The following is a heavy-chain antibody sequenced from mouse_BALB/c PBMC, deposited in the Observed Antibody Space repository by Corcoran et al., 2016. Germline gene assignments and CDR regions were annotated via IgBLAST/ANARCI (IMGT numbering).Heavy chain of an antibody. Sequence: EVQLQQSVPELVKPGASVKMSCKASGYTFTDSYLKWVNQSHVKSLEWIVDINPNDGVTNYNQKFKVKATLTLDKSSSTAYMKLNSLTSEDYAVYYCARDRYLYFDVWGAETTVTVSS. V-gene: IGHV1-26*01. CDR3: ARDRYLYFDV. J-gene: IGHJ1*01. D-gene: IGHD2-14*01. CDR2: INPNDGVT. CDR1: GYTFTDSY.